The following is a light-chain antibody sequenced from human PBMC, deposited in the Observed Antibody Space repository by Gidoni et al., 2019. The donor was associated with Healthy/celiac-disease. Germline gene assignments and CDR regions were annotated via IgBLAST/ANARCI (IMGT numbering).Light chain of an antibody. Sequence: EIVMTPSPATLSVSPGERATLSCRASQSVSSNLAWYQQKPGQAPRLLIYGASTRATGIPARFSGSGSGTEFTLTISSLQSEDFAVYYCQQYNNWPSTFXXXTKVEIK. CDR1: QSVSSN. J-gene: IGKJ1*01. V-gene: IGKV3-15*01. CDR3: QQYNNWPST. CDR2: GAS.